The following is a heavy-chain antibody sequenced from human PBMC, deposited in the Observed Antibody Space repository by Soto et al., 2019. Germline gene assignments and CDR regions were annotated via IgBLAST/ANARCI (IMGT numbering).Heavy chain of an antibody. D-gene: IGHD4-4*01. V-gene: IGHV4-39*01. Sequence: QLQLQESGPGLVKPSETLSLTCSVSGGSISSRTFWCAWIRQPPGKGLEWIGDMYYSGSSYSSPSLKSRVTLSVDTSKHQLSLKLNSVTAADTAVYYCARHPRDDYNYGGSGIFDYWGQGTLVTVSS. J-gene: IGHJ4*02. CDR1: GGSISSRTFW. CDR3: ARHPRDDYNYGGSGIFDY. CDR2: MYYSGSS.